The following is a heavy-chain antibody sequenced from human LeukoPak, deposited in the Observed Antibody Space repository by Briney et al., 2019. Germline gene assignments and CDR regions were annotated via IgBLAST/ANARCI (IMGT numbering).Heavy chain of an antibody. J-gene: IGHJ4*02. CDR1: GFTFSNYG. V-gene: IGHV3-30*02. CDR3: AKALPLDY. CDR2: IRYDGSNK. Sequence: GGSLRLSCATSGFTFSNYGMHWVRQAPGKGLEWVAFIRYDGSNKYNADSVKGRFTISRDNSKNTLYLQMNSLRAEDTAVYYCAKALPLDYWGQGTLVTVSS.